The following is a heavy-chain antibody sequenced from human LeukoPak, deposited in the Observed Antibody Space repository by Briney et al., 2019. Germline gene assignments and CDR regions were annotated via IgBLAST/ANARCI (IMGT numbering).Heavy chain of an antibody. V-gene: IGHV3-7*01. D-gene: IGHD3-3*01. CDR2: IKQDGSEK. Sequence: PGGSLRLSCAASGFTFSTYLMSWVRQAPGKGLEWVANIKQDGSEKYYVDSVKGRFTISRDNAKNSLYLQMNSLRAEDTAVYYCAREGYDFCSGYSFYFDYWGQGTLVTVS. J-gene: IGHJ4*02. CDR1: GFTFSTYL. CDR3: AREGYDFCSGYSFYFDY.